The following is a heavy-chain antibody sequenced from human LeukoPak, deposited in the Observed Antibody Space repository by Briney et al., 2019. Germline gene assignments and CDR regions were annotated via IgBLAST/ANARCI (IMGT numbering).Heavy chain of an antibody. CDR2: ISGSGGST. CDR3: AKTWAQNYYDSSGYYFDY. Sequence: GGSLRLSCAASGFTFSSYAMSWVRQAPGKGLEWVSAISGSGGSTYYADSVKGRFTISRDNSKNTLYLQLNSLRAEDTAVYYCAKTWAQNYYDSSGYYFDYWGQGTLVTVSS. D-gene: IGHD3-22*01. V-gene: IGHV3-23*01. CDR1: GFTFSSYA. J-gene: IGHJ4*02.